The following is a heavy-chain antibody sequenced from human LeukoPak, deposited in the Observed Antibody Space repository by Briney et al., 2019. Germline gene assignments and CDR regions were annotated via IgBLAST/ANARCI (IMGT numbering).Heavy chain of an antibody. Sequence: GASVKVSCKASGHTFTSYGISWVRQTPGQGLEWMGWISAYNGNTNYAQKLQGRATMTTDTSTSTAYMELRSLRSDDTAVYYCARGPYGSGSYYKFDYWGQGTLVTVSS. J-gene: IGHJ4*02. CDR3: ARGPYGSGSYYKFDY. CDR1: GHTFTSYG. V-gene: IGHV1-18*01. D-gene: IGHD3-10*01. CDR2: ISAYNGNT.